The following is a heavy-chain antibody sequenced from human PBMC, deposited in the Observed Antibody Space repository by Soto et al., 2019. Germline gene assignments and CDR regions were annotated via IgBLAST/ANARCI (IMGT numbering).Heavy chain of an antibody. V-gene: IGHV5-10-1*01. J-gene: IGHJ4*02. CDR1: GYSFTSYW. D-gene: IGHD3-10*01. CDR2: IDPSDSYT. CDR3: ARRSPRITMVRGVTDFDY. Sequence: GESLKISCKGSGYSFTSYWISWVRQMPGKGLEWMGRIDPSDSYTNYSPSFQGHVTISADKSISTAYLQWSSLKASDTAMYYCARRSPRITMVRGVTDFDYWGQGTLVPVSS.